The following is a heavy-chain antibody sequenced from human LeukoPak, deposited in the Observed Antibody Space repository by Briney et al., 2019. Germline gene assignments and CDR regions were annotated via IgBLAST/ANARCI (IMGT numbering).Heavy chain of an antibody. J-gene: IGHJ3*02. CDR3: ARDDQYSSSWYPGAFDI. Sequence: ASVKVSCKASGYTFTSYYMHWVRQAPGQGLEWMGIINPSGGSTSYAQKFQGRVTMTRDTSTSTVYMELSSLRSEDTAVYYCARDDQYSSSWYPGAFDIWGQGTMVTVSS. V-gene: IGHV1-46*01. CDR1: GYTFTSYY. D-gene: IGHD6-13*01. CDR2: INPSGGST.